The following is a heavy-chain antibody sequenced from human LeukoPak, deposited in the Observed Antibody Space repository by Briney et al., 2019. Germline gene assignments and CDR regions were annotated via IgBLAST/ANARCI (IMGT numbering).Heavy chain of an antibody. Sequence: PGGSLRLSCAASGFTFSSYWMSWVRQDPGKGLEWVANIKQDGSEKYYVDSVKGRFTISRDNAKNSPYLQMNSLRAEDTAVYCCVRDYCSGGTCYSAYWGQGTLVTVSS. CDR1: GFTFSSYW. CDR3: VRDYCSGGTCYSAY. V-gene: IGHV3-7*05. CDR2: IKQDGSEK. J-gene: IGHJ4*02. D-gene: IGHD2-15*01.